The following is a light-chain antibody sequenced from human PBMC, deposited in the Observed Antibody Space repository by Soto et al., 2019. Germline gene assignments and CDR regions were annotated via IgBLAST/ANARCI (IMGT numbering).Light chain of an antibody. CDR3: QVWDSSSDHVV. CDR2: YDS. V-gene: IGLV3-21*04. CDR1: NIGSKS. Sequence: SYELTQPPSVSVAPGKTARITCGGNNIGSKSVHWYQQKPGQAPVLVIYYDSDRPSGIPERFSGSNPGNTATLTISRVEAGDEADYYCQVWDSSSDHVVFGAGTKLTVL. J-gene: IGLJ2*01.